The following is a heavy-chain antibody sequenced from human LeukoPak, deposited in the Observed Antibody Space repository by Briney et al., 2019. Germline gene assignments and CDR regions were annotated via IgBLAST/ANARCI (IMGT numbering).Heavy chain of an antibody. CDR3: ARGPHSSSPES. Sequence: ASVKVSCKASGYTFTSYYMHWVRQAPGQGLEWMGRINPNSGGTDYAQKFQGRVTMTRDTSINTAYMELSRLRSDDTAVYYCARGPHSSSPESWGQGTLVTVSS. CDR1: GYTFTSYY. J-gene: IGHJ5*02. V-gene: IGHV1-2*06. D-gene: IGHD6-13*01. CDR2: INPNSGGT.